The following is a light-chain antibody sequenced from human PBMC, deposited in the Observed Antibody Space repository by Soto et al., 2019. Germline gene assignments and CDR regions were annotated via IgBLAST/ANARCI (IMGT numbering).Light chain of an antibody. Sequence: EIVLTQSPGTLSLSPGERATLSCRASQSVSSGYLAWYQQKLGQAPRLLIYGASSRGTGIPDRFSGSGSGTDFTLTISRLEAEDFAVYYCQQYGGSPITFGQGTRLDIK. CDR2: GAS. CDR3: QQYGGSPIT. CDR1: QSVSSGY. J-gene: IGKJ5*01. V-gene: IGKV3-20*01.